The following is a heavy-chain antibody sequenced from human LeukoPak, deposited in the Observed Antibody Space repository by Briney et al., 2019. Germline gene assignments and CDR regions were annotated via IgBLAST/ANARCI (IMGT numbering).Heavy chain of an antibody. V-gene: IGHV3-30*02. D-gene: IGHD6-19*01. Sequence: GGSLRLSCVASGFSFSSYGMHWVRQAPGKGLEWVAVIWYDGSKTYYADSVKGRLTISRDNSKNTLYLQMNSLRTEDTAVYYCAKRYTSGWEFDYWGQGTLVTASS. J-gene: IGHJ4*02. CDR3: AKRYTSGWEFDY. CDR1: GFSFSSYG. CDR2: IWYDGSKT.